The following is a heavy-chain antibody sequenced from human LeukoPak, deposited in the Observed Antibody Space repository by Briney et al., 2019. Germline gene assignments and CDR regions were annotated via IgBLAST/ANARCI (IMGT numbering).Heavy chain of an antibody. Sequence: GSLRLSCAASGFTFSSYDIHWVRQATGKGLEWVSGIGTAGEIYYPGSVKGRLTISRENAKNSLYLQMNSLRAGDTAVYYCARHLSGVTGYSYGRGIDYWGQGTLVTVSS. CDR1: GFTFSSYD. CDR3: ARHLSGVTGYSYGRGIDY. J-gene: IGHJ4*02. CDR2: IGTAGEI. V-gene: IGHV3-13*01. D-gene: IGHD5-18*01.